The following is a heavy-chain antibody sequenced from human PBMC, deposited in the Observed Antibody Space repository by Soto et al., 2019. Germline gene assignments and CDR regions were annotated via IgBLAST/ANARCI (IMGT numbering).Heavy chain of an antibody. V-gene: IGHV5-10-1*01. CDR2: IDPSDSYT. CDR1: GYSFTSYW. CDR3: AGEEPLHYYAMDV. J-gene: IGHJ6*02. Sequence: PVESLKISCKGSGYSFTSYWISWLRQMPVKGLEWMGRIDPSDSYTNYSPSFQGHVTISADKSISTAYLQWSSLKASDTAMYYCAGEEPLHYYAMDVWGQGTTVTVSS.